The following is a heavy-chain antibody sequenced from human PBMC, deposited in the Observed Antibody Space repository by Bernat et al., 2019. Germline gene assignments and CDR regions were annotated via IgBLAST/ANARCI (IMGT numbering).Heavy chain of an antibody. Sequence: QVQLVESGGGVVQPGRSLRLSCAASGFTFSSYAMHWVRQAPGKGLEWVAVISYDGSNKYYADSVKGRFTISRDNSKNTLYLQMNSLRAEDTAVYYCARDHARYCSGGSCYSPSDYWGQGTLVTVSS. J-gene: IGHJ4*02. V-gene: IGHV3-30*01. CDR1: GFTFSSYA. CDR3: ARDHARYCSGGSCYSPSDY. CDR2: ISYDGSNK. D-gene: IGHD2-15*01.